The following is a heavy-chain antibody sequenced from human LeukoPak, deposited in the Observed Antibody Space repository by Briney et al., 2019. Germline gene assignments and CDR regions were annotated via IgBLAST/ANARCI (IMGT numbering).Heavy chain of an antibody. J-gene: IGHJ6*03. Sequence: GGSLKLSCAASGFSFSSYAMSWVRQAPGKGLEWVSSISGSGDNTYYAESVKGRFTISRDNSKNTLFLQMNSLRAEDTAVYYCAREYYDFWSGYNYYYYYMDVWGKGTTVTVSS. CDR1: GFSFSSYA. D-gene: IGHD3-3*01. CDR3: AREYYDFWSGYNYYYYYMDV. CDR2: ISGSGDNT. V-gene: IGHV3-23*01.